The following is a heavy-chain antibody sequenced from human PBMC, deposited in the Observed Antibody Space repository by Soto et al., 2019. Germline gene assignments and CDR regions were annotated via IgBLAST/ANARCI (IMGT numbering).Heavy chain of an antibody. CDR3: ARVYSSSWSPFYY. D-gene: IGHD6-13*01. Sequence: GGSLRLSCAASGFTFSSYSMNWVRQAPGKGLEWVSYISSSSSTIYYADSVKGRFTISRDNAKNSLYLQMNSLRAEDTAVYYCARVYSSSWSPFYYWGQGTLVTVSS. V-gene: IGHV3-48*01. CDR1: GFTFSSYS. CDR2: ISSSSSTI. J-gene: IGHJ4*02.